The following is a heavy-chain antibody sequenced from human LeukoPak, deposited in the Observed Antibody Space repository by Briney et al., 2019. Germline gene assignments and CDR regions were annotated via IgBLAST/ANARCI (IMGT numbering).Heavy chain of an antibody. CDR1: GYTFTSYY. CDR3: ERVATYSSSWSPFDY. Sequence: ASVKVSCKASGYTFTSYYMLWVRQAPGQGLEWMGIINPSGGSTSYAQKFQGRVTMTRDTSTSTVYMELSSLRSEDTAVYYCERVATYSSSWSPFDYWGQGTLVTVSS. V-gene: IGHV1-46*01. J-gene: IGHJ4*02. D-gene: IGHD6-13*01. CDR2: INPSGGST.